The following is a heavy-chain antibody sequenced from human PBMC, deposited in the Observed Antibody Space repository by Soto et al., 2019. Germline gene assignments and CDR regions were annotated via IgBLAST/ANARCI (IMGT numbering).Heavy chain of an antibody. J-gene: IGHJ3*02. D-gene: IGHD2-2*01. V-gene: IGHV3-21*01. CDR3: ARLPPDIVVVPAADDAFDI. Sequence: GGSLRLSCAASGFTFSSYSMNWVRQAPGKGLEWVSSISSSSSYIYYADSVKGRFTISRDNAKNSLYLQMNSLRAEDTAVYYCARLPPDIVVVPAADDAFDIWGQGTMVTVSS. CDR2: ISSSSSYI. CDR1: GFTFSSYS.